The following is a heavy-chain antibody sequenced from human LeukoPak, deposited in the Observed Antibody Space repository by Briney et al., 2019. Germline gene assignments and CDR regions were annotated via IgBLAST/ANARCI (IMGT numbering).Heavy chain of an antibody. CDR2: IKQDGSQK. CDR1: GFTFNNYW. J-gene: IGHJ4*02. Sequence: GGSLRLSCAASGFTFNNYWMSWVRQAPGKGLEWVANIKQDGSQKYYVDSVMGRFTISRDNAKNSLYLQMNSLRAEDTAVYYCARLGLPDYWGQGTLVTVSS. V-gene: IGHV3-7*03. CDR3: ARLGLPDY. D-gene: IGHD2-21*01.